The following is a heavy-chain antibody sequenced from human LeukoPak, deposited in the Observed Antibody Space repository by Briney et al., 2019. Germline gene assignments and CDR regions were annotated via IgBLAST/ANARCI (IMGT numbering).Heavy chain of an antibody. Sequence: GGSLRLSCAASGFTFGVYAMTWVRQAPGKGLEWVSYISGSSGIIDYADSVRGRFTISRDNAKNSLYLQMNSLRAEDTAVYYCAKLDTDYLIDYWGQGTLVTVSS. V-gene: IGHV3-48*01. CDR3: AKLDTDYLIDY. CDR1: GFTFGVYA. CDR2: ISGSSGII. D-gene: IGHD1-1*01. J-gene: IGHJ4*02.